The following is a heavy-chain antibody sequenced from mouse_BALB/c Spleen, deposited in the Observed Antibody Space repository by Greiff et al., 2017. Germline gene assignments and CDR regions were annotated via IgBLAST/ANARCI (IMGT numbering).Heavy chain of an antibody. D-gene: IGHD1-1*01. V-gene: IGHV7-3*02. J-gene: IGHJ2*01. CDR2: IRNKANGYTT. Sequence: EVQLVESGGGLVQPGGSLRLSCATSGFTFTAYYMSWVRQPPGKALEWLGFIRNKANGYTTEYSASVKGRFTISRDNSQSILYLQMNTLRAEDSATYYCARATVVAADYWGQGTTLTVSS. CDR1: GFTFTAYY. CDR3: ARATVVAADY.